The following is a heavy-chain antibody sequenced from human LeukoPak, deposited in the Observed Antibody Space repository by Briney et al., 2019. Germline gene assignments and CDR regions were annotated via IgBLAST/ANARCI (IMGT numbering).Heavy chain of an antibody. Sequence: ASVKVSCKASGYTFTSYGITWVRQAPGQGLEWMAWISAYNGNTNYAQKLQGRATMTTDTSTSTAYMEMRSLRFDDQAVYYCAGGGVGSGSYYIDNWFDPWGQGTLVTVSS. CDR2: ISAYNGNT. V-gene: IGHV1-18*01. CDR1: GYTFTSYG. D-gene: IGHD3-10*01. CDR3: AGGGVGSGSYYIDNWFDP. J-gene: IGHJ5*02.